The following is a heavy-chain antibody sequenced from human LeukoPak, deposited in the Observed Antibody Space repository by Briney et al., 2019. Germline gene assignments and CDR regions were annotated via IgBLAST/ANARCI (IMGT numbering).Heavy chain of an antibody. D-gene: IGHD1-26*01. V-gene: IGHV3-30*03. CDR3: AHTGWDLGYYFDY. CDR2: ISYDGSKK. J-gene: IGHJ4*02. CDR1: GFTFSRYG. Sequence: GGSLRLSCAASGFTFSRYGMHWVRQAPGKGLEWVAVISYDGSKKYYADSVKGRFTISRDNSKNTLYLQMNSLRAGDTAVYYCAHTGWDLGYYFDYWGQGTLVTVSS.